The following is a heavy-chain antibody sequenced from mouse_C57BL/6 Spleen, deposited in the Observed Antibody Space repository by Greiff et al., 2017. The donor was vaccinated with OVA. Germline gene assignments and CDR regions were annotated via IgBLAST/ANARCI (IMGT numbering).Heavy chain of an antibody. CDR3: ARSRTGRGYAMDY. Sequence: VQLQQSGPELVKPGASVKISCKASGYAFSSSWMNWVKQRPGKGLEWIGRIYPGDGDTNYNGKFKGKATLTADKSSSTAYMQLSSLTSEDSAVYFCARSRTGRGYAMDYWGQGTSVTVSS. D-gene: IGHD4-1*01. J-gene: IGHJ4*01. V-gene: IGHV1-82*01. CDR1: GYAFSSSW. CDR2: IYPGDGDT.